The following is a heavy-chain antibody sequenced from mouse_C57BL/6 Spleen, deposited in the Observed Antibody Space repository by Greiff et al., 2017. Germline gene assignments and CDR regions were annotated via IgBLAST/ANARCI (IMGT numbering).Heavy chain of an antibody. CDR3: APRWDSNSDYYAMDY. CDR1: GYTFTSYW. CDR2: IDPSDSYT. Sequence: QVQLKQSGAELVKPGASVKLSCKASGYTFTSYWMQWVKQRPGQGLEWIGEIDPSDSYTNYNQKFKGKATLTVATSSSTAYMQLSSLTSEDSAVYYCAPRWDSNSDYYAMDYWGQGTSVTVSS. J-gene: IGHJ4*01. D-gene: IGHD2-5*01. V-gene: IGHV1-50*01.